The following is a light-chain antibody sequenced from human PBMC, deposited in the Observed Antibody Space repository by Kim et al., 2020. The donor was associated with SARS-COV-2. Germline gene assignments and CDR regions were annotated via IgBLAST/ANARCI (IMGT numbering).Light chain of an antibody. J-gene: IGLJ2*01. Sequence: SYELTQPPSVSVSPGQTASITCSGDKLGDKYACWYQQKPGQSPVLVIYQDGKRPSGIPERFSGSNSGNTATLTISGTQAMDEADYYCQARDSSTVVFGGGTQLTVL. CDR1: KLGDKY. CDR3: QARDSSTVV. V-gene: IGLV3-1*01. CDR2: QDG.